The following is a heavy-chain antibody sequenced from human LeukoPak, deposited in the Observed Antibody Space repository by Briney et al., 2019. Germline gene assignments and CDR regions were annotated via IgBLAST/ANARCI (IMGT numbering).Heavy chain of an antibody. J-gene: IGHJ4*02. CDR2: IYHSGST. CDR3: ASSTYYYGSGSYRLPAY. V-gene: IGHV4-4*02. CDR1: GGSISSSNW. Sequence: SETLSLTCAVSGGSISSSNWWSWVRQPPGKGLEWIGEIYHSGSTNYNPSLKSRVTISVDTSKNQFSLKLSSVTAADTAVYYCASSTYYYGSGSYRLPAYWGQGTLVTVSS. D-gene: IGHD3-10*01.